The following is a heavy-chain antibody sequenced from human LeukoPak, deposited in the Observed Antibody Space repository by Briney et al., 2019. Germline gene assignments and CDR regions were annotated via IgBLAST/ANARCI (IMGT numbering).Heavy chain of an antibody. CDR3: AKDILAAGLFFDY. CDR1: GFTFSSYG. Sequence: GGSLRLSCAASGFTFSSYGMHWVRQAPGKGLEWVSSISSSSSYIYYAYSVKGRFTISRDDAQNSLYLQMNSLRADDTAVYYCAKDILAAGLFFDYWGQGILVTVSS. V-gene: IGHV3-21*04. J-gene: IGHJ4*02. CDR2: ISSSSSYI. D-gene: IGHD6-13*01.